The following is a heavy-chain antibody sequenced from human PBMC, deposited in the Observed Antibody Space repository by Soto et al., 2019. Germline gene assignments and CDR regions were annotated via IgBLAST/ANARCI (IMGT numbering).Heavy chain of an antibody. V-gene: IGHV1-18*04. CDR3: ASRDCSSTSCQPHYYYYYGMDV. J-gene: IGHJ6*02. D-gene: IGHD2-2*01. Sequence: QVQLVQSGAEVKKPGASVKVSCKASGYTFTSYGISWVRQAPGQGLEWMGWISAYNGNTNYAQKLQGRVTMTTDTSTSTAYMELRSLRSDDTAVYYCASRDCSSTSCQPHYYYYYGMDVWGQGTTVTVSS. CDR1: GYTFTSYG. CDR2: ISAYNGNT.